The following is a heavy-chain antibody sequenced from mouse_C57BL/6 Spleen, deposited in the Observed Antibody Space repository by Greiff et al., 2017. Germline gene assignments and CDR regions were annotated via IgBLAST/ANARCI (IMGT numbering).Heavy chain of an antibody. Sequence: EVKLVESEGGLVQPGSSMKLSCTASGFTFSDYYMAWVRQVPEKGLEWVANINYDGSSTYYLDSLKSRFIISRDNAKNILYLQMSSLKSEDTATYYCARVYGNYPYYAMDYWGQGTSVTVSS. CDR2: INYDGSST. V-gene: IGHV5-16*01. CDR3: ARVYGNYPYYAMDY. J-gene: IGHJ4*01. CDR1: GFTFSDYY. D-gene: IGHD2-1*01.